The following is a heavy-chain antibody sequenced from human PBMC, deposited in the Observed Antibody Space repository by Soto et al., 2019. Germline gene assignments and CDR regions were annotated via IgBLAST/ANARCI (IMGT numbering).Heavy chain of an antibody. D-gene: IGHD6-25*01. CDR2: MNPYSGNT. CDR3: ARRKERSGPHYFDY. Sequence: ASVKVSCKASGYTFTSYYMHWVRQAPGQGLEWMGWMNPYSGNTGYAQKFQGRVTVTRNTSISTVYMELSGLRPDDTAVYYCARRKERSGPHYFDYWGQGSQVTAPQ. CDR1: GYTFTSYY. J-gene: IGHJ4*02. V-gene: IGHV1-8*02.